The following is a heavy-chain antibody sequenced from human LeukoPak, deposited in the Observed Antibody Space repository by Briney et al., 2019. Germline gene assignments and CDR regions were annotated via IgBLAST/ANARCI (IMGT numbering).Heavy chain of an antibody. Sequence: GGSLRLSCAASGFTFSSYWMSWVRQAPGKGLEWVANIKQDGSEKYYVDSVKGRFTISRDNAKNSLYLQMNSLRAEDTAVYYCASLWNYGDFDYWGQGTLVTVSS. CDR3: ASLWNYGDFDY. J-gene: IGHJ4*02. D-gene: IGHD1-7*01. CDR1: GFTFSSYW. CDR2: IKQDGSEK. V-gene: IGHV3-7*01.